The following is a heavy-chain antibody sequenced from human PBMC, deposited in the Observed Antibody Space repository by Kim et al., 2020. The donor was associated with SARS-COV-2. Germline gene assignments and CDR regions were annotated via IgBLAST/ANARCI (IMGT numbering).Heavy chain of an antibody. J-gene: IGHJ6*02. Sequence: RLTISRDNSKNTLYLQMNGLRAEDTAVYYCARGEGLAAAGDYYYYGMDVWGQGTTVTVSS. CDR3: ARGEGLAAAGDYYYYGMDV. D-gene: IGHD6-13*01. V-gene: IGHV3-30*07.